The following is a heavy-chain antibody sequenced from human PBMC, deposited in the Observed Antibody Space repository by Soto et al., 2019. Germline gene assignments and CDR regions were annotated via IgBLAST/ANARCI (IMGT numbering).Heavy chain of an antibody. CDR1: GYSISSGYY. CDR2: IYHSGST. J-gene: IGHJ5*02. D-gene: IGHD3-9*01. V-gene: IGHV4-38-2*02. Sequence: SETLSLTCAVSGYSISSGYYWGWIRQPPGKGLEWIGSIYHSGSTYYNPSLKSRVTISADTSKNQFSLKLSSVTAADTAVYYCARDDYDILTGYPNWFDPWGQGTLVTVSS. CDR3: ARDDYDILTGYPNWFDP.